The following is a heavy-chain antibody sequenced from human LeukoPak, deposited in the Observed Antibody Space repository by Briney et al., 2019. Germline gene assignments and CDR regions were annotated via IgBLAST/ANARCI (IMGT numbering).Heavy chain of an antibody. CDR3: TRGAGWLNDY. J-gene: IGHJ4*02. CDR1: DDSISDYY. V-gene: IGHV4-59*01. CDR2: FYNSGRS. Sequence: SETLSLTCTVSDDSISDYYRGWIRQPPGKGLEWIGYFYNSGRSTYNPSLKSRVTISADTSKNHFSLKLNSVTTADTAVYYCTRGAGWLNDYWGQGILVTVSS. D-gene: IGHD5-12*01.